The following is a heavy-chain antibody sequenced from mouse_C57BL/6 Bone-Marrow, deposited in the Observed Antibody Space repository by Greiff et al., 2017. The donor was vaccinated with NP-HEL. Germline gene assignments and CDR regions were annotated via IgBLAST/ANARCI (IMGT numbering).Heavy chain of an antibody. J-gene: IGHJ4*01. D-gene: IGHD2-4*01. Sequence: EVQLQQSGPELVKPGASVKISCKASGYKFTDYYMNWVKQSHGKSLEWIGDINPNNGGTSYNQKFKGKATLTVDKSSSTAYMELRSLTSEDSAVYYCARATYYDYDGAMDYWGQGTSVTVSS. CDR2: INPNNGGT. CDR1: GYKFTDYY. CDR3: ARATYYDYDGAMDY. V-gene: IGHV1-26*01.